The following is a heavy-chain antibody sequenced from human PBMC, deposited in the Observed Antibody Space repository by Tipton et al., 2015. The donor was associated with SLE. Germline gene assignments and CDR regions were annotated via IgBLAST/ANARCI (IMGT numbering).Heavy chain of an antibody. CDR1: GFNFSSYV. CDR2: ISYDGSNK. J-gene: IGHJ4*02. CDR3: ARGDPLLYEAFDY. V-gene: IGHV3-30*04. D-gene: IGHD2-8*01. Sequence: SLRLSCAASGFNFSSYVMNWDRQAPGKGLEWFAVISYDGSNKYYADSVKVRFTISRDNSKNTLYLQMNSLRAEDTAVYYCARGDPLLYEAFDYWGQGTLVSVSS.